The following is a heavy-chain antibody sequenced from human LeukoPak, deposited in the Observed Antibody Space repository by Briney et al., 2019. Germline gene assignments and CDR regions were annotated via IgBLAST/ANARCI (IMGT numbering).Heavy chain of an antibody. CDR2: ISSSGSTI. Sequence: GGSLRLSCAASGFTFSDYYMSWIRQAPGKGLEWVSYISSSGSTIYYADSVKGRFTISRDKAKNSLYLQMNSLRAEDTAVYYCARVVPAAKLSYWGQGTLVTVSS. V-gene: IGHV3-11*01. D-gene: IGHD2-2*01. J-gene: IGHJ4*02. CDR1: GFTFSDYY. CDR3: ARVVPAAKLSY.